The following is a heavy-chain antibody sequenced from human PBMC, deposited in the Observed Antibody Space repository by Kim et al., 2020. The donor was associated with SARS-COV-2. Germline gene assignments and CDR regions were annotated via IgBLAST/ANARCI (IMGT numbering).Heavy chain of an antibody. D-gene: IGHD6-13*01. J-gene: IGHJ6*02. CDR2: IIPIFGTA. Sequence: SVKVSCKASGGTFSSYAISWVRQAPGQGLEWMGGIIPIFGTANYAQKFQGRVMITADESTSTAYMELSSLRSEDTAVYYCARDRSSSWGYYYYGMDVWGQGTTVNVSS. CDR1: GGTFSSYA. CDR3: ARDRSSSWGYYYYGMDV. V-gene: IGHV1-69*13.